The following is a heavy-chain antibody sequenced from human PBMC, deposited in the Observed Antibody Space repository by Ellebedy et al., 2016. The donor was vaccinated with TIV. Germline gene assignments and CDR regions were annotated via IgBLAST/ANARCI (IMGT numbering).Heavy chain of an antibody. V-gene: IGHV3-15*01. D-gene: IGHD3-10*01. J-gene: IGHJ2*01. Sequence: GGSLRLSCAASGFTFSNAWMSWVRQAPGKGLEWVGRIKSKADGGTTDYAAPVKGRFTISRDDSKSTVFLQVNSLKTDDTAVYYCTTEKRPKYGSGSPYWYFDLWGRGTLVIVSS. CDR3: TTEKRPKYGSGSPYWYFDL. CDR2: IKSKADGGTT. CDR1: GFTFSNAW.